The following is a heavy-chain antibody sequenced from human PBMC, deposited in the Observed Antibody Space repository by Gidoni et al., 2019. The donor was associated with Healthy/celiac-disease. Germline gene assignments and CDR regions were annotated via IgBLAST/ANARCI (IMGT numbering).Heavy chain of an antibody. CDR1: GYTFTSYA. D-gene: IGHD6-13*01. Sequence: QVQLVQSGSELKKPGASVKVSCKASGYTFTSYAMKWVRQAPGQGLEWMGWINTNTGNPTYAQGFTGRFVFSLDTSVSTAYLQISSLKAEDTAVYYCAREKVAAAGSYYYSYYGMDVWGQGTTVTVSS. J-gene: IGHJ6*02. V-gene: IGHV7-4-1*02. CDR2: INTNTGNP. CDR3: AREKVAAAGSYYYSYYGMDV.